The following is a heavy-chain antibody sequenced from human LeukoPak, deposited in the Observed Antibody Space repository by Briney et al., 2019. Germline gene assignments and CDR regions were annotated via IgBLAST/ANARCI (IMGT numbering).Heavy chain of an antibody. CDR1: GFTVSSYS. J-gene: IGHJ5*02. V-gene: IGHV3-21*01. Sequence: GGSLRLSCAASGFTVSSYSMNWVRQAPGKGLEWVSSISSSSSYIYYADSVKGRFTISRDNAKNSLYLQMNSLRAEDTAVYYCARRTGYSSGWYEGTWFDPWGQGTLVTVSS. D-gene: IGHD6-19*01. CDR2: ISSSSSYI. CDR3: ARRTGYSSGWYEGTWFDP.